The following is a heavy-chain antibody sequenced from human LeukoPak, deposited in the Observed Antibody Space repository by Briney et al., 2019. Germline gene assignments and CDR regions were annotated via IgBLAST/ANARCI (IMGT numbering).Heavy chain of an antibody. V-gene: IGHV4-34*01. CDR1: GGSFSGYY. J-gene: IGHJ5*02. CDR3: AREQSVLMVYAAPFDP. D-gene: IGHD2-8*01. CDR2: INHSGST. Sequence: PSETLSLTCAVYGGSFSGYYWSWIRQPPGKGLEWIGEINHSGSTNYNPSLKSRVTISVDMSKNQFSLKLSSVTAADTAVYYCAREQSVLMVYAAPFDPWGQGTLVTVSS.